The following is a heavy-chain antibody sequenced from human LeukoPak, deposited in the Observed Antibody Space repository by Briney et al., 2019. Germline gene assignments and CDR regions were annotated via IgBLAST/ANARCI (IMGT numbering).Heavy chain of an antibody. CDR1: GGSISSGDYY. Sequence: SQTLSLTCTVSGGSISSGDYYWSWIRQPPGKGLEWIGEINHSGGTNYNPSLKSRVTISVDTSKNQFSLKLSSVTAADTAVYFCARGLFIAARTIDYWGQGTLVTVSS. CDR3: ARGLFIAARTIDY. J-gene: IGHJ4*02. D-gene: IGHD6-6*01. V-gene: IGHV4-30-4*01. CDR2: INHSGGT.